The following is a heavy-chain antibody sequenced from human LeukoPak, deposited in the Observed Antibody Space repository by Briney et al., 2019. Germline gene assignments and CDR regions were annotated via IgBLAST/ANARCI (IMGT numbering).Heavy chain of an antibody. V-gene: IGHV3-48*01. CDR2: ISSSSSTI. CDR1: GFTFSSYS. CDR3: ARGVAGTGLQH. Sequence: GGSLRLSCAASGFTFSSYSMNWVRQAPGKGLEWVSYISSSSSTIYYADSVKGRFTISRDNAKNSLYLQMNSLRAEDTAVYYCARGVAGTGLQHWGQGTLVTVSS. J-gene: IGHJ1*01. D-gene: IGHD6-19*01.